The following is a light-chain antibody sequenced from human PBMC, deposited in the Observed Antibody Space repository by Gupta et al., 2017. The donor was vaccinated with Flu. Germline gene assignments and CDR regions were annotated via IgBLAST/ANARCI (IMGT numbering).Light chain of an antibody. V-gene: IGKV3-11*01. J-gene: IGKJ5*01. CDR1: QSVSSY. CDR2: DAS. Sequence: EIVLTQSPANLSLSPGERATLACRASQSVSSYLAWYQPKPVQAPRLLIYDASNRATGIPARFSGSGSGTYFTLTISILEPEDFAVYYCQQRSNWPITFGQGTRLEIK. CDR3: QQRSNWPIT.